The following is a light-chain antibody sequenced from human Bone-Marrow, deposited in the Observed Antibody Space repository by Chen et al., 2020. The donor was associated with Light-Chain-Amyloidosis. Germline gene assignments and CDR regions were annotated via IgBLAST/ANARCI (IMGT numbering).Light chain of an antibody. CDR2: WAS. CDR1: QSVLHSPNNKNY. Sequence: DIVMTQSPASLAVSLGERATINCKSSQSVLHSPNNKNYLAWYQQKPGQPPKLLIYWASTRESGVPDRFSGSGSGTDFTLTIRRLQAEDVAVYYCHEYCSTPRTFGQWTKVEIK. V-gene: IGKV4-1*01. CDR3: HEYCSTPRT. J-gene: IGKJ1*01.